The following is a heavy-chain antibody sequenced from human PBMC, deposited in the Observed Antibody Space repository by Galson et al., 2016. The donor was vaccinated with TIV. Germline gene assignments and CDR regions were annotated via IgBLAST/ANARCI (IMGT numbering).Heavy chain of an antibody. Sequence: SLRLSCAASGLTFSSFAFSWVRQAPGKGLEWVSAITVSGANTYYTDSVKGRFTVSRDNSKNTLYLQMNSLRAEDTAVYYCAKMDSNGFDYVRRFDFWGQGTLATVSS. CDR3: AKMDSNGFDYVRRFDF. D-gene: IGHD4-17*01. CDR2: ITVSGANT. CDR1: GLTFSSFA. V-gene: IGHV3-23*01. J-gene: IGHJ4*02.